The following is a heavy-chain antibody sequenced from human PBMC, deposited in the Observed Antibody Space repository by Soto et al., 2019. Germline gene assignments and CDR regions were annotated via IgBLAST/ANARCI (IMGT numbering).Heavy chain of an antibody. J-gene: IGHJ4*02. CDR3: AHACGGRSLY. CDR1: GFSLPTDRVG. Sequence: QITLKESGPTLVKPTQTLTLTCTFSGFSLPTDRVGVGWIRQPPGKALEWLAVIYWDDSKTYRPSLKSRLTTTKDTSKNQVGLTLTDRGPVDTAMYCCAHACGGRSLYCGQGTPIPVSS. V-gene: IGHV2-5*02. D-gene: IGHD2-21*01. CDR2: IYWDDSK.